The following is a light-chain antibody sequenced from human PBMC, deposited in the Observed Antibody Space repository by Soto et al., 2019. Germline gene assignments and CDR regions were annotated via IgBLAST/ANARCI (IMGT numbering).Light chain of an antibody. J-gene: IGLJ1*01. CDR2: EVS. Sequence: QSALTQPASVSGSPGQSITISCSGTSGDVGGYNYVSWYQQHPGKAPKLMIYEVSNRPSGVSNRFSGSKSGNTASLTISGLQAEDEADYYCSSYTSSSTPCVFGTGPKLTVL. CDR3: SSYTSSSTPCV. CDR1: SGDVGGYNY. V-gene: IGLV2-14*01.